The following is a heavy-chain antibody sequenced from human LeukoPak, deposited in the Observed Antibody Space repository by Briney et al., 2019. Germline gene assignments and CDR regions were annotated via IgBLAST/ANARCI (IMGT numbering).Heavy chain of an antibody. CDR2: ISYDGSNK. V-gene: IGHV3-30*04. J-gene: IGHJ4*02. CDR3: ARADDIVVVVAAMVDY. CDR1: GFTFSSYA. Sequence: GGSLRLSCSASGFTFSSYAMYWVRQAPGKGLEWVAVISYDGSNKYYADSVKGRFTISRDNSKHMLYLQMNSLRAEDTAVYYCARADDIVVVVAAMVDYWGQGTLVTVSS. D-gene: IGHD2-15*01.